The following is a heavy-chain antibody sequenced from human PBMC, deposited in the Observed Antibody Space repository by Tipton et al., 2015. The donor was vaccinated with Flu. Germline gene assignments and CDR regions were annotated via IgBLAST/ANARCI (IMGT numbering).Heavy chain of an antibody. D-gene: IGHD3-10*01. Sequence: SLRLSCAASGFTFSSYEMNWVRQAPGKGLEWVSYISSSGSTIYYADSVKGRFTISRDNSKSTLYLEMHSLRAEDTAVYFCARESRVYYGSGSYFSPLDQWGQGTLVTVSA. CDR1: GFTFSSYE. V-gene: IGHV3-48*03. J-gene: IGHJ5*02. CDR2: ISSSGSTI. CDR3: ARESRVYYGSGSYFSPLDQ.